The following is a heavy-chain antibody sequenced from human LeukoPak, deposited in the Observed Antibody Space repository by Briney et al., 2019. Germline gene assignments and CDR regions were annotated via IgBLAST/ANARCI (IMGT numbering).Heavy chain of an antibody. J-gene: IGHJ4*02. V-gene: IGHV4-39*07. CDR3: ASTSRYCSGGSCYSVDY. Sequence: SETLSLTCAVSGGSISSSSYYWGWIRQPPGKGLEWIGEINHSGSTNYNPSLKSRATISVDTSKNQFSLKLSSVTAADTAVYYCASTSRYCSGGSCYSVDYWGQGTLVTVSS. CDR1: GGSISSSSYY. D-gene: IGHD2-15*01. CDR2: INHSGST.